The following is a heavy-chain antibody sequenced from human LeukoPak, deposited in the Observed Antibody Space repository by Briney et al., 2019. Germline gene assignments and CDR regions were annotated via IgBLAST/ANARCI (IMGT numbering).Heavy chain of an antibody. D-gene: IGHD7-27*01. V-gene: IGHV3-53*01. CDR1: GFTVSSNY. CDR3: ASNWGNETGLH. Sequence: PGGSLRLSCAASGFTVSSNYMSWVRQAPGKGLEWVSVIYSGGSTYYADSVKGRFTISRDNSKSTLYLQMNSLRAEDTAVYYCASNWGNETGLHWGQGALVTVSS. J-gene: IGHJ4*02. CDR2: IYSGGST.